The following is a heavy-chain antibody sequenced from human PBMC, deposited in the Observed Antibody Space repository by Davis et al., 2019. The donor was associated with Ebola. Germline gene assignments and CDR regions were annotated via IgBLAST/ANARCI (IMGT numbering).Heavy chain of an antibody. CDR2: IYYSGST. CDR1: GGSVSSGSYY. CDR3: ACRYSSSPLY. D-gene: IGHD6-6*01. V-gene: IGHV4-61*01. J-gene: IGHJ4*02. Sequence: MPSETLSLTCTVSGGSVSSGSYYWSWIRQPPGKGLEWIGYIYYSGSTNYNPSLKSRVTISVDTSKNQFSLKLSSVTAADTAVYFCACRYSSSPLYWGQGTLVTVSS.